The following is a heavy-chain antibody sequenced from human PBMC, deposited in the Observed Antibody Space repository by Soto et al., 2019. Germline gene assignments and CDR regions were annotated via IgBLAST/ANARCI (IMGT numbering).Heavy chain of an antibody. V-gene: IGHV3-30-3*01. Sequence: QVQLVESGGGVVQPGRSLRLSCAASGFTFSNNAMDWVRQAPGKGLEWVAVISYDGSNKYIAESVKGRFTISRDNSKNTLFLQMNSLRAEDTGVCYWARVTTTSALSAMDVWGPGTTVTVSS. CDR2: ISYDGSNK. CDR3: ARVTTTSALSAMDV. CDR1: GFTFSNNA. D-gene: IGHD1-1*01. J-gene: IGHJ6*02.